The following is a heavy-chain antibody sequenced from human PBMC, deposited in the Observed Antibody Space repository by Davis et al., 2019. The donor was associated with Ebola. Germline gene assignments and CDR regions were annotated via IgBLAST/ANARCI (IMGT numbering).Heavy chain of an antibody. V-gene: IGHV3-33*01. CDR3: ARDLTGTTGGYYGMDV. J-gene: IGHJ6*02. CDR2: IWYDGSNK. D-gene: IGHD1-7*01. CDR1: GFTFSSYG. Sequence: PGGSLRLSCAASGFTFSSYGMHWVRQAPGKGLEWVAVIWYDGSNKYYADSVKGRFTISRDNSKNTLYLQMNSLRAEDTAVYYCARDLTGTTGGYYGMDVWGQGTTVTVSS.